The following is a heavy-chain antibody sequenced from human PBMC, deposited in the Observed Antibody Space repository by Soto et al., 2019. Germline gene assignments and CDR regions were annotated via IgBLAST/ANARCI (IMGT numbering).Heavy chain of an antibody. V-gene: IGHV3-30*18. J-gene: IGHJ3*02. Sequence: GGSLRLSCAASGFTFSSYGMHWVRQAPGKGLEWVAVISYDGSNKYYADSVKGRFTISRDNSKNTLYLQMNSLRAEDTAVYYCAKDSAFDIWGQGTMDTVSS. CDR3: AKDSAFDI. CDR2: ISYDGSNK. CDR1: GFTFSSYG.